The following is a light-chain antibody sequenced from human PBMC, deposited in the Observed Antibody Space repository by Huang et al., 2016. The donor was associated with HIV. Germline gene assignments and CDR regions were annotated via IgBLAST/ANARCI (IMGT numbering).Light chain of an antibody. CDR3: QQYNNWPLT. CDR2: GAS. J-gene: IGKJ4*01. Sequence: EIVMTQSPATLSVSPGERATLSCRASQSVNSNLAWYQQQPGQAPRLLIYGASTSATGIPARFSGSGSGTEFTLTISSLQSEDFAVYSCQQYNNWPLTFGGGTKVEIK. V-gene: IGKV3-15*01. CDR1: QSVNSN.